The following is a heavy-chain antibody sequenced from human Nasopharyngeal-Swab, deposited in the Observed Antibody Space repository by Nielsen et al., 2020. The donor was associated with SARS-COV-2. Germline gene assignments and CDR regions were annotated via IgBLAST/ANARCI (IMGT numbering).Heavy chain of an antibody. Sequence: GGSLRLSCKASGYTFASYWIGWVRQMPGRGLEWMGIIYPGDTDTRSSPSFQGQVTISVDKSIHTAFLHSSSLKASDIATYYCARSGTYYGMDVWGQGTTVIVSS. CDR3: ARSGTYYGMDV. CDR2: IYPGDTDT. CDR1: GYTFASYW. D-gene: IGHD1-26*01. V-gene: IGHV5-51*01. J-gene: IGHJ6*02.